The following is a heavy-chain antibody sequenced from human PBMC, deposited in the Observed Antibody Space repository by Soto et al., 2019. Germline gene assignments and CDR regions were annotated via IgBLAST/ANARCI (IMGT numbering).Heavy chain of an antibody. D-gene: IGHD5-12*01. CDR3: ARGSYSGYDSRFDP. Sequence: GGSLRLSCAASGFTFSSYSMNWVRQAPGKGLEWVSSISSSSYIYYADSVKGRFTISRDNAKNSLYLQMNSLRAEDTAVYYCARGSYSGYDSRFDPWGQGTLVTVSS. V-gene: IGHV3-21*01. J-gene: IGHJ5*02. CDR2: ISSSSYI. CDR1: GFTFSSYS.